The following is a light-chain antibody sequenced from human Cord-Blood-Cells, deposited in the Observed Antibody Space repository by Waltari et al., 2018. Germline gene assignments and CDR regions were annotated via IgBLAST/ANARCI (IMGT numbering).Light chain of an antibody. Sequence: NFMLTQPHSVSESPGKTVTISCTRSSGSMPSNYVQWYQQRPGSSPTTVIYEDNQRPSGVPDRFSGSIDSSSNSASLTISGLKTEDEADYYCQSYDSSNQVFGGGTKLTVL. J-gene: IGLJ2*01. V-gene: IGLV6-57*01. CDR2: EDN. CDR3: QSYDSSNQV. CDR1: SGSMPSNY.